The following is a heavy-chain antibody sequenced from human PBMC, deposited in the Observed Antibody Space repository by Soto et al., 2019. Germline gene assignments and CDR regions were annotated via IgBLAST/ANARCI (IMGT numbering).Heavy chain of an antibody. J-gene: IGHJ6*02. CDR1: GFTFNNYG. Sequence: QVQLVESGGGVVQPGRSLRLSCAASGFTFNNYGMHWVRQAPGKGLEWVAVIWNDGNGYYYANSVKGRFTISRDNTKKTLSLQMSSLRAEDTAVYYCARRQISPPTRGAASARGGMDVWGQGTTVTVSS. CDR3: ARRQISPPTRGAASARGGMDV. V-gene: IGHV3-33*01. CDR2: IWNDGNGY. D-gene: IGHD6-13*01.